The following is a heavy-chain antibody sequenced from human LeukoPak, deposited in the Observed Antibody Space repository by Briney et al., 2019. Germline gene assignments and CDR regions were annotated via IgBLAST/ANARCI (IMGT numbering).Heavy chain of an antibody. CDR3: ARLSISARLAPFDI. D-gene: IGHD3-3*02. CDR2: IYHTGNT. Sequence: PLGTLSLSCTVSGDSFNTYYWSWIRQSLGKGLEWMGYIYHTGNTNYNPSLKSRVTISIDTSQNQFSLNLTSVTAADTAVYYCARLSISARLAPFDIWGQGTMVTVSS. CDR1: GDSFNTYY. J-gene: IGHJ3*02. V-gene: IGHV4-59*08.